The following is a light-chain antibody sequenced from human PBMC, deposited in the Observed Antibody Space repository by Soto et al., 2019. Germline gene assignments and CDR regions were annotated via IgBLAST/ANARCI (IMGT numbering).Light chain of an antibody. J-gene: IGLJ3*02. V-gene: IGLV2-11*01. CDR1: SSDVGGYNY. Sequence: QSALTQPRSVSGSPGQSVTISCTGTSSDVGGYNYVSWYQQHPGKAPKLMIYDVSKRPSGVPDRFSGSKSGTSASLAITGLQPEDEGNYYCQSYDDTLSAWVFGGGTKLTVL. CDR2: DVS. CDR3: QSYDDTLSAWV.